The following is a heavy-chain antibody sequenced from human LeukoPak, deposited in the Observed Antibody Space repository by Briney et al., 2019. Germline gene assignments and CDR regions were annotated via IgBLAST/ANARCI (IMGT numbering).Heavy chain of an antibody. Sequence: PSETLSLTCTVSGGSISSTNSYWGWIRQPPGKGLEWIVIISYGGSTYYNPSLQSRVTISVDTSKNQFSLRLSSVTAPDTAVYYCARQTSYTSGWYQDYWGQGTLVTVSS. CDR3: ARQTSYTSGWYQDY. CDR1: GGSISSTNSY. J-gene: IGHJ4*02. CDR2: ISYGGST. V-gene: IGHV4-39*01. D-gene: IGHD6-19*01.